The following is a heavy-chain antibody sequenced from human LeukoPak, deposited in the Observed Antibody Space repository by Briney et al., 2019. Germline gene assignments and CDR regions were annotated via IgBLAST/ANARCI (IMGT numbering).Heavy chain of an antibody. Sequence: GGSLRLSCAASGFTFSSYWMHWVRQAPGKGLVWVSRINSDGSSTSYADSVKGRFTIPRDNAKNTLYLQMNSLRAEDTAVYYCARDYSSGWYYDYWGQGTLVTVSS. V-gene: IGHV3-74*01. D-gene: IGHD6-19*01. CDR1: GFTFSSYW. CDR3: ARDYSSGWYYDY. J-gene: IGHJ4*02. CDR2: INSDGSST.